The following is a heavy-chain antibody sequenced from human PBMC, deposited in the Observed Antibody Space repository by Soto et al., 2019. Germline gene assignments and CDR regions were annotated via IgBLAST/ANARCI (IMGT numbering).Heavy chain of an antibody. CDR3: AKESRYSYGPGYYYYAMDV. CDR2: ISGSGGTT. D-gene: IGHD5-18*01. V-gene: IGHV3-23*01. Sequence: GGSLRLSCAASGFTFRSFAMTWVRQAPGKGLEWVSVISGSGGTTYYADSVKGRFAISRVNSKNTVHLQMNSLRAEDTAVYYCAKESRYSYGPGYYYYAMDVWGQGTTVTVSS. CDR1: GFTFRSFA. J-gene: IGHJ6*02.